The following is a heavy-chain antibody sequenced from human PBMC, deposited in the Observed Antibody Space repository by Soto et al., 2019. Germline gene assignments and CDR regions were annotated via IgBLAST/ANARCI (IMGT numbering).Heavy chain of an antibody. CDR2: IYYSGST. D-gene: IGHD3-3*01. CDR1: GGSISSYY. Sequence: QVQLQESGPGLVKPSETLSLTCTVSGGSISSYYWSWIRQPPGKGLEWIGYIYYSGSTNYNPSLRVRSTYPENTSKTRSPLRLSFVTAADTAVYYWARHPIRFLERQDNWFDPWAREPWSPSPQ. CDR3: ARHPIRFLERQDNWFDP. J-gene: IGHJ5*02. V-gene: IGHV4-59*08.